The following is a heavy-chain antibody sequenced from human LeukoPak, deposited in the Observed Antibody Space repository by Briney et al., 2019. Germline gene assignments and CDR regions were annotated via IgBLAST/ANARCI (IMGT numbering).Heavy chain of an antibody. CDR3: ARDREEYSYGGGFDY. J-gene: IGHJ4*02. CDR1: GFTFSSYA. V-gene: IGHV3-30-3*01. CDR2: ISYDGSNK. Sequence: GGSLRLSCAASGFTFSSYAMHWVRQAPGKGLEWVAVISYDGSNKYYADSVKGRFTISRDNSKNTLYLQMNSLRAEDTAVYYCARDREEYSYGGGFDYWGQGTLVTVSS. D-gene: IGHD5-18*01.